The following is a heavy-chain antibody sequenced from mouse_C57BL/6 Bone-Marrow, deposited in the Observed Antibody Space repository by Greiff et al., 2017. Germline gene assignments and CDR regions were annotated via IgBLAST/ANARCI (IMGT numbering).Heavy chain of an antibody. J-gene: IGHJ1*03. D-gene: IGHD2-3*01. Sequence: VQLQQSGAELVRPGASVKLSCTASGFNIKDYYMHWVKQRPEQGLEWIGRIDPEDGDTEYAPKFQGKATMTAATSSNTAYLQLSSLTSEDTAVYYCTTPFYDGYSHWYFDVWGTGTTVTVSS. V-gene: IGHV14-1*01. CDR2: IDPEDGDT. CDR1: GFNIKDYY. CDR3: TTPFYDGYSHWYFDV.